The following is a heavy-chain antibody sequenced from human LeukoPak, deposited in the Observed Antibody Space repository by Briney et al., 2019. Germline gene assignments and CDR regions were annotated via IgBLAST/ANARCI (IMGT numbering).Heavy chain of an antibody. J-gene: IGHJ3*02. V-gene: IGHV6-1*01. CDR1: GDSVSTNRGA. CDR2: TYYRYKWYN. Sequence: SQTLSLTCGISGDSVSTNRGAWNWIRQSPSRGLEWLGRTYYRYKWYNDYAVSVKSRITINPDTSKNQFSLQLNSVTPDDTAVYYCAREMVDAFDIWGQGTLVIVSS. D-gene: IGHD2-8*01. CDR3: AREMVDAFDI.